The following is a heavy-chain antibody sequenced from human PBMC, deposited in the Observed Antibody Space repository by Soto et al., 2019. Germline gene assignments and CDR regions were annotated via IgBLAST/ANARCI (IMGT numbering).Heavy chain of an antibody. V-gene: IGHV4-34*01. Sequence: SSETLSLTCAVYGGSFSGYYWSWIRQPPGKGLEWIGEINHSGSTNYNPSLKSRVTISVDTSKNQFSLKLSSVTAADTAVYYCAASIAAAGQSNDYWGQGTLVTVSS. CDR1: GGSFSGYY. CDR3: AASIAAAGQSNDY. J-gene: IGHJ4*02. CDR2: INHSGST. D-gene: IGHD6-13*01.